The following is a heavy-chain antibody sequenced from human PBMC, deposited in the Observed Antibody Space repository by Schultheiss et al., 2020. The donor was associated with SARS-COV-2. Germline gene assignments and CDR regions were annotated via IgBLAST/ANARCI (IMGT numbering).Heavy chain of an antibody. D-gene: IGHD2-2*01. V-gene: IGHV4-61*01. Sequence: QTLSLTCTVSGGSVSSGSYYWSWIRQPPGKGLEWIGYIYYSGSTNYNPSLKSRVTISVDTSKNQFSLKLSSVTAADTAVYYCARGGAVVPKPWGQGTLVTVSS. CDR1: GGSVSSGSYY. CDR2: IYYSGST. CDR3: ARGGAVVPKP. J-gene: IGHJ4*02.